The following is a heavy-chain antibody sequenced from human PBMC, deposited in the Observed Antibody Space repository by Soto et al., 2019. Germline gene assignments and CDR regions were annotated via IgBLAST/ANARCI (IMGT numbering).Heavy chain of an antibody. Sequence: GGCPGLSCVSCGFSFWVSVMSVFLQAPGKGLDWVSGISVNGGSTYYADSVKGRFTISRDNSKNTLYLQMNSLRADDSAVYYCARHSPGSSLYYYYALDVWGQGTTVTVSS. V-gene: IGHV3-23*01. D-gene: IGHD3-10*01. J-gene: IGHJ6*02. CDR2: ISVNGGST. CDR1: GFSFWVSV. CDR3: ARHSPGSSLYYYYALDV.